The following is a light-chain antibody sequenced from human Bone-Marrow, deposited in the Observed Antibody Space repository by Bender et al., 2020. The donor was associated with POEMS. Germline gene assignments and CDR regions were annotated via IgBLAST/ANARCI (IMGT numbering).Light chain of an antibody. Sequence: QSALTQSASVSGSPGQSVTISCTGTSSDVGGYNYVSWYQQHPGKAPKLMIYEVTKRPSGVPDRFSGSKSGNTASLTISGLQAEDEADYYCTSYRSSSTPCVFGTGTKVTVL. CDR2: EVT. CDR1: SSDVGGYNY. V-gene: IGLV2-14*01. J-gene: IGLJ1*01. CDR3: TSYRSSSTPCV.